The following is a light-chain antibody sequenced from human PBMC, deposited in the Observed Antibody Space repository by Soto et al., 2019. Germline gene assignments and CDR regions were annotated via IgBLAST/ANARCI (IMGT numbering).Light chain of an antibody. CDR1: SSNIGAGYD. CDR3: QSHDSSLSGYV. V-gene: IGLV1-40*01. Sequence: QPVLTQPPSVSGAPGQRVTISCTGSSSNIGAGYDVHWYQQLPGTAPKLLIYNNNNRPSGVPDRFSGSKSGTSASLAITGLQAEDEADYYCQSHDSSLSGYVFGTGTKLTVL. CDR2: NNN. J-gene: IGLJ1*01.